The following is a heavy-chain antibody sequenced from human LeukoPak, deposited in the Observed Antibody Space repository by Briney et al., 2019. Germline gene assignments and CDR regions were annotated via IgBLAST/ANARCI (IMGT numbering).Heavy chain of an antibody. CDR2: ISAYNGNT. D-gene: IGHD6-6*01. CDR3: ARVDGSSSFNGFDP. V-gene: IGHV1-18*01. CDR1: GYTFTNYT. J-gene: IGHJ5*02. Sequence: GASVKVSCKASGYTFTNYTLNWVRQARGQGLEWMGWISAYNGNTNYAQKLQGRVTMTTDTSTSTAYMELRSLRSDDTAVYYCARVDGSSSFNGFDPWGQGTLVTVSS.